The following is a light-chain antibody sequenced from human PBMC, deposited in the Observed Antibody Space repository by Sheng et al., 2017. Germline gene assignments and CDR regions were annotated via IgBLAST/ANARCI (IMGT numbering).Light chain of an antibody. CDR2: AAS. V-gene: IGKV3-15*01. Sequence: EIVLTQSPATLSLSPGERATLSCRASQSVSSYLAWYQQKPGQAPRLLIYAASTRATGIPARFSGSGSGTDFTLTINSLQSEDFALYYCQQYNNWPRAFGPGTKVDI. CDR3: QQYNNWPRA. J-gene: IGKJ3*01. CDR1: QSVSSY.